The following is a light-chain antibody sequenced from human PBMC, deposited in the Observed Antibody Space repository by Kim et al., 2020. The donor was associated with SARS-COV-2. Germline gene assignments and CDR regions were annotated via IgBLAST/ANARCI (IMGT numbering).Light chain of an antibody. V-gene: IGLV1-51*01. J-gene: IGLJ2*01. CDR3: ATWDTSLTTGLSG. CDR1: NPTIANNF. CDR2: NDN. Sequence: TISCAGTNPTIANNFVTWYQHPPGTAPKLHIYNDNRRPSGIPDRFSGSRSGTSAILAITGLQTGDEGDYYCATWDTSLTTGLSGFGGGTQLTVL.